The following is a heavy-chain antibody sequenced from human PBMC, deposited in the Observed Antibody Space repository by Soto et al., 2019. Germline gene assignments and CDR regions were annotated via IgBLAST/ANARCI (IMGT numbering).Heavy chain of an antibody. CDR3: ARDGAYCSGTGCRDYYHYMDV. D-gene: IGHD2-2*01. V-gene: IGHV3-21*01. Sequence: EVQLVESGGGLVKPGGSLRLSCAASGFSFTDYSMNWVRQAPGKGLEWVSSISGSSSYIYYADSLKGRFTVSRDNAERSLFLQMNSLGAEDTALYYCARDGAYCSGTGCRDYYHYMDVWGKGTTVTVSS. CDR2: ISGSSSYI. J-gene: IGHJ6*03. CDR1: GFSFTDYS.